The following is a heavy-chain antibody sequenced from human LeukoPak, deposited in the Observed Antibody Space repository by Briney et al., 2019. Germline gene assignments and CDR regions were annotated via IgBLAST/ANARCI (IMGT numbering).Heavy chain of an antibody. CDR1: GFTFSDYC. J-gene: IGHJ4*02. CDR2: ISSSGVTM. CDR3: ARVGSIAAAGTPDY. D-gene: IGHD6-13*01. V-gene: IGHV3-11*01. Sequence: PGGSLRLSCAASGFTFSDYCMSWIRQAPGKGLEWVSYISSSGVTMYYADSVKGRFTISRDNARNSLYLQMNSLRAEDTAVYYCARVGSIAAAGTPDYWGQGTLVTVSS.